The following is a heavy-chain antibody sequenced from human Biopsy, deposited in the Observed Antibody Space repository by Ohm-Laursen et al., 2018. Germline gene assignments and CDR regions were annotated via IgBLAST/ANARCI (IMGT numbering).Heavy chain of an antibody. CDR3: TRGGSGSGYYGMDV. CDR1: GDTFNKYG. V-gene: IGHV1-69*04. Sequence: ASVKVSCKASGDTFNKYGIFWVRQAPGQGLEWMGRIIPIVDIVNYAQRFQGRVTMTADKSTSTAYLDLSSLISEDTAVYYCTRGGSGSGYYGMDVWGQGTTVTVSS. J-gene: IGHJ6*02. D-gene: IGHD3-10*01. CDR2: IIPIVDIV.